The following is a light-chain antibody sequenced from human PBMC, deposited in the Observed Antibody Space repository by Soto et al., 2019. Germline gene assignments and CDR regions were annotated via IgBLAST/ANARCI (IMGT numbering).Light chain of an antibody. CDR2: KAS. Sequence: DIQMTQSPSTLSASVGDRVTITCRASQTISSWLAWYQQKPGKAPKLLIYKASSLESGVSSRFSGSGSGTDFTLTISSLQPDDFATYYCQQYNSYSRTFGRGTKVEIK. CDR1: QTISSW. J-gene: IGKJ1*01. CDR3: QQYNSYSRT. V-gene: IGKV1-5*03.